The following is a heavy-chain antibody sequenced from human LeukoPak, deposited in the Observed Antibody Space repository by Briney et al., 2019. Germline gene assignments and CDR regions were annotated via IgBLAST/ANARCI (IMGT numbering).Heavy chain of an antibody. J-gene: IGHJ4*02. Sequence: SETLSLTCTVSGASISSSSFYWGWIRQPPGKGLEWIGSIYYSGSTSYNPSLESRVTLSVDTSMNQFSLQLTSVTAADTAVYYCAITGRHSSVDYWGQGTLVTVSS. CDR3: AITGRHSSVDY. D-gene: IGHD3-10*01. CDR1: GASISSSSFY. CDR2: IYYSGST. V-gene: IGHV4-39*01.